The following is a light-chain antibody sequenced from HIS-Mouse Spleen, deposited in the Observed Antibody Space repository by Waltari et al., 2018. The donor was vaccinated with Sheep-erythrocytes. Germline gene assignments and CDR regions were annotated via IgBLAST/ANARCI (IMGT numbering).Light chain of an antibody. Sequence: DIQLTQSPSFLSASVGDRGTITCRARQGISSYLAWYQQKPGKAPKLLIYAASTLQSGVPSRFSGSGSGTEFTLTISSLQPEDFATYYCQQLNSYPSTFGPGTKVDIK. CDR3: QQLNSYPST. J-gene: IGKJ3*01. CDR2: AAS. CDR1: QGISSY. V-gene: IGKV1-9*01.